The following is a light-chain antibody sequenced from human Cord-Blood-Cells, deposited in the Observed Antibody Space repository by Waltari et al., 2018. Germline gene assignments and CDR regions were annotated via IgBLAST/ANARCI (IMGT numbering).Light chain of an antibody. CDR3: QQYYSTPYT. J-gene: IGKJ2*01. Sequence: DIVMTQSPDSLAVSLGERATINCKSSQSVLYSSNNKNYLAWYTQKPGQPPKLLIYWASTRESGVPDRFSGSGSGTDFTLTICSLQAEDVAVYYCQQYYSTPYTFGQGTKLEIK. CDR2: WAS. CDR1: QSVLYSSNNKNY. V-gene: IGKV4-1*01.